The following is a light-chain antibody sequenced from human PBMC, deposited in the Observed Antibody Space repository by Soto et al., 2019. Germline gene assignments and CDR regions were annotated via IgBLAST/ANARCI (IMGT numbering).Light chain of an antibody. CDR1: QSISGW. CDR2: KAS. J-gene: IGKJ1*01. Sequence: DVQMTQSPSTLSASVGDRVTITCRASQSISGWLAWYQQRPGKAPKLMIYKASTLETGVPSRFSGSGPWTEFTLTINNLQPDDFATYYCQQYDGYSRTFDQGTKGDIK. CDR3: QQYDGYSRT. V-gene: IGKV1-5*03.